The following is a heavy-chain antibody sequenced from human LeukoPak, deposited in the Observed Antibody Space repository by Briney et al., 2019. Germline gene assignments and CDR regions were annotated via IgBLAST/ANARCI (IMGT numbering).Heavy chain of an antibody. J-gene: IGHJ4*02. CDR3: GKGERVLLWFGELESLDY. D-gene: IGHD3-10*01. Sequence: GGSLRLSCAASGFTFSSYAMTWVRQAPGKGLEWVSGISGSGGGTYYTDSVKGRFTISRDNSKNTLYLQMNSLRAEDTAVYYCGKGERVLLWFGELESLDYWGQGTLVTVSS. CDR2: ISGSGGGT. CDR1: GFTFSSYA. V-gene: IGHV3-23*01.